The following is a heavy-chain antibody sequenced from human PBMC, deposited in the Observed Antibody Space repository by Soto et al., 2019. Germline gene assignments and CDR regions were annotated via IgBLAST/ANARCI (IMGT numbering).Heavy chain of an antibody. Sequence: QVQLQESGPGLVKPSETLSLTCTVSGGSISNYYWSWVRQPPGKGLEWIGYSHYTGSTNYNPSLRSRVTLSVDASERQFSLKLSSVTAADTAVYYCATLSGSPAVDGVDAWGQGTAVIVSS. D-gene: IGHD2-15*01. J-gene: IGHJ6*02. CDR1: GGSISNYY. CDR3: ATLSGSPAVDGVDA. V-gene: IGHV4-59*01. CDR2: SHYTGST.